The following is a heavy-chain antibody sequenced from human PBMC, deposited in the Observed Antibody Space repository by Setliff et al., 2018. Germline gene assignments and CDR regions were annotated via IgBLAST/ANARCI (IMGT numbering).Heavy chain of an antibody. CDR3: MRLVRFCSRTVCQRTSGDEY. Sequence: EASVKVSCKASGYTFNNYGIIWVRQAPGQGPEWMGWISAYSGETNYAQKFQGRFTMTTDTSTSTAYMELRSLRYDDTAVYYCMRLVRFCSRTVCQRTSGDEYWGQGTLVTVSS. CDR2: ISAYSGET. D-gene: IGHD3-3*01. V-gene: IGHV1-18*01. CDR1: GYTFNNYG. J-gene: IGHJ4*02.